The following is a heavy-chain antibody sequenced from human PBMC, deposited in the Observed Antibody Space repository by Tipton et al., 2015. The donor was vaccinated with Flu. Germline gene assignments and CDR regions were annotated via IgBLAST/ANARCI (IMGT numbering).Heavy chain of an antibody. Sequence: LSCTVSGGSISSGNYYWSWIRQSAERGLEWIGRISTSGSTSYKPSLRSRVNISVDTSKNEFSLKLGSVTAADTAVYYCARWVSHGAGYGFDVWGQGTTVIVSS. V-gene: IGHV4-61*02. CDR3: ARWVSHGAGYGFDV. CDR2: ISTSGST. D-gene: IGHD3-10*01. J-gene: IGHJ6*02. CDR1: GGSISSGNYY.